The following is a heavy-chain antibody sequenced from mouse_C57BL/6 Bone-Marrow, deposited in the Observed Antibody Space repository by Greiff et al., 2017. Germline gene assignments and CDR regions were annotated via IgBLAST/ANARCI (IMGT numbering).Heavy chain of an antibody. V-gene: IGHV5-17*01. CDR3: AGRGYGDFDY. CDR2: ICSGISTI. D-gene: IGHD3-2*02. J-gene: IGHJ2*01. CDR1: VFTFSDSG. Sequence: EVRLVESGGGLVKPGGSLRLSCAASVFTFSDSGMHWVRQPPAKGLVCVAYICSGISTIYCADTVKVRFTISRDNAKNTLFLQMTSLRSVHTAMYYCAGRGYGDFDYWGQGTTLT.